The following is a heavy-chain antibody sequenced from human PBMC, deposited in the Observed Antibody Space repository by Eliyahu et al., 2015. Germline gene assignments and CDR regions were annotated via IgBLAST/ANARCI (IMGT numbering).Heavy chain of an antibody. V-gene: IGHV4-4*07. Sequence: QVQLQESGPGLVKPSETLSLTCTVSGGSISSYHWSWIRQPAGKALEWIGRIYSSGTTNYNPSLKSRVTMSVDTSKRQISLKLSSVTAADTAVYYCARDGGYEGVLISSYYFDYWGQGTLVTVSS. J-gene: IGHJ4*02. D-gene: IGHD3-16*01. CDR2: IYSSGTT. CDR3: ARDGGYEGVLISSYYFDY. CDR1: GGSISSYH.